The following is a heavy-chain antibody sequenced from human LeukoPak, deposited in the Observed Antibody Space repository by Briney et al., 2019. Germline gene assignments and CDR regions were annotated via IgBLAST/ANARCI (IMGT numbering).Heavy chain of an antibody. V-gene: IGHV4-59*08. CDR3: ARHLYGSGSYDY. CDR2: IYYSGSI. J-gene: IGHJ4*02. D-gene: IGHD3-10*01. CDR1: GGSISGYY. Sequence: SETLSLTCTVSGGSISGYYWSWIPQPPGKGLEWIGYIYYSGSINYNPSLKSRVTISVDTSKNQFSLKLTSVTAADTAVYYCARHLYGSGSYDYWGQGTLVTVSS.